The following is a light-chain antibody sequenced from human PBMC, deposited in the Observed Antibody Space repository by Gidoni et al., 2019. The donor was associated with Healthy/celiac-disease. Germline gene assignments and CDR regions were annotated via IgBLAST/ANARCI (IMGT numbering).Light chain of an antibody. J-gene: IGKJ3*01. CDR1: QSISSY. CDR3: QPSYSTPFT. CDR2: AAS. V-gene: IGKV1-39*01. Sequence: GDRVTITCRASQSISSYLNWYQQKPGKAPKLLIYAASSLQSGVPSRFSGSGSGTDFTLTISSLQPADFATYYCQPSYSTPFTFGPGTKVDIQ.